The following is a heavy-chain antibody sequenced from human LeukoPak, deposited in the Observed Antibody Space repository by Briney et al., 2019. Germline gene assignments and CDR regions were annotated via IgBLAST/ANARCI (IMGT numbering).Heavy chain of an antibody. J-gene: IGHJ5*02. D-gene: IGHD2-21*02. CDR2: ISDSGGRT. CDR3: AKGAYCGGDCYSSGNWFDP. V-gene: IGHV3-23*01. Sequence: GGSLRLSCAVSGITLSNYGMSWVRQAPGKGLEWVAGISDSGGRTNYADTVKGRFTISRDNSKNTLYLQMNSLRAEDTAVYYCAKGAYCGGDCYSSGNWFDPWGQGTLVTVSS. CDR1: GITLSNYG.